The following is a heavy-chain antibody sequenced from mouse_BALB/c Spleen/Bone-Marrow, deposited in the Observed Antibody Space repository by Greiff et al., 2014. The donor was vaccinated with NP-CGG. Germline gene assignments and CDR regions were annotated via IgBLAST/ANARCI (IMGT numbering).Heavy chain of an antibody. CDR1: GFNIKDTY. CDR3: AGDSPYAMDY. Sequence: EVQRVESGAELVKPGASVKLSCTASGFNIKDTYMHWVKQRPEQGLEWIGRIDPANGNTKYDPKFQGKATITADTSSNTAYLQLSSLTSEDTAVYYCAGDSPYAMDYWGQGTSVTVSS. V-gene: IGHV14-3*02. CDR2: IDPANGNT. J-gene: IGHJ4*01.